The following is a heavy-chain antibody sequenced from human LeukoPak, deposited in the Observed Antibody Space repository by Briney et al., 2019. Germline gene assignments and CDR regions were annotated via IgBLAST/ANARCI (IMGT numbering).Heavy chain of an antibody. V-gene: IGHV4-34*01. CDR3: ARVSGWHQRLGAFDI. CDR1: GGSISSYY. CDR2: INHSGST. Sequence: SETLSLTCTVSGGSISSYYWSWIRQPPGKGLEWIGEINHSGSTNYNPSLKSRVTISVDTSKNQFSLKLSSVTAADTAVYYCARVSGWHQRLGAFDIWGQGTMVTVSS. J-gene: IGHJ3*02. D-gene: IGHD6-19*01.